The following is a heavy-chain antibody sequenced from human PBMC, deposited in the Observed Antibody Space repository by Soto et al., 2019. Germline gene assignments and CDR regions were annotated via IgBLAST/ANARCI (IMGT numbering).Heavy chain of an antibody. D-gene: IGHD2-21*02. Sequence: ASVKVSCKASGYTFTAYSMHWVRQAPGQGPEWMGWINPNTGATKYAQKFQGRVTMTRDTSITTAYMELRRLRSDDTAVYYCARDFDCGGDCSLNYFDFWGQGTLVTVSS. J-gene: IGHJ4*02. CDR3: ARDFDCGGDCSLNYFDF. CDR1: GYTFTAYS. V-gene: IGHV1-2*02. CDR2: INPNTGAT.